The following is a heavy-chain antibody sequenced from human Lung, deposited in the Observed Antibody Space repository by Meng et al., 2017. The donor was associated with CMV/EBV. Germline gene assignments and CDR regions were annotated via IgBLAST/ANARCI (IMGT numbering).Heavy chain of an antibody. CDR2: MNPNSGNT. D-gene: IGHD6-6*01. Sequence: ASXXVSXKASGYTFTSYDINWVRQATGQGLEWMGWMNPNSGNTGYAQNFQGRATMTRNTSISTVYMELSGLRSEDTAVYYCARRRGGSSWGDFDYWVQGRXVTVSS. CDR1: GYTFTSYD. J-gene: IGHJ4*02. V-gene: IGHV1-8*01. CDR3: ARRRGGSSWGDFDY.